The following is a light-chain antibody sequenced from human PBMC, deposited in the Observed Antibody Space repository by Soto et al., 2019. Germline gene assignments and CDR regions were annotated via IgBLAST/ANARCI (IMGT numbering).Light chain of an antibody. J-gene: IGLJ3*02. CDR3: QTYDSSLSGSL. CDR2: ANS. CDR1: SSNIGAGYD. Sequence: QLVLTQPPSVSGAPGQRVTISCTGSSSNIGAGYDVHWYQQLPGAAPKLLIHANSHRPSGVPDRFSGSRSGTSASLAITGLQGADEADYFCQTYDSSLSGSLFGGGTKLTVL. V-gene: IGLV1-40*01.